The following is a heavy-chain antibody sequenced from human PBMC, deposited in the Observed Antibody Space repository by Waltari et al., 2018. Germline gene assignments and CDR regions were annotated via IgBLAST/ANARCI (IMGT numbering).Heavy chain of an antibody. CDR2: IWHDGSNE. CDR1: GFTFSNYG. CDR3: AANFDF. J-gene: IGHJ4*02. D-gene: IGHD2-8*01. V-gene: IGHV3-33*08. Sequence: QVQLVKSGGGVVQPGRSLSLSCAASGFTFSNYGMHWVSQAPGKGLEGVAVIWHDGSNEYYGDSVKGRFTIYRDNSKNMLYLQMNSLRAEDTAMYYCAANFDFWGQGTLVTVSS.